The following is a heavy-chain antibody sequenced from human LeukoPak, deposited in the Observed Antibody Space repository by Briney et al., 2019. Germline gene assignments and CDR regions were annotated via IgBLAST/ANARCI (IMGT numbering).Heavy chain of an antibody. D-gene: IGHD3-10*02. CDR3: ARQALMFPYWYFDL. V-gene: IGHV4-59*08. CDR1: GGSISSYY. J-gene: IGHJ2*01. Sequence: SETLSLTCTVSGGSISSYYWSWIRQPPGKGLEWIGYIYYSGSTSYNPSLMSRVTISVDTSKNQFSLKLTSVTAADTAVYYCARQALMFPYWYFDLWGRGTLVTVSS. CDR2: IYYSGST.